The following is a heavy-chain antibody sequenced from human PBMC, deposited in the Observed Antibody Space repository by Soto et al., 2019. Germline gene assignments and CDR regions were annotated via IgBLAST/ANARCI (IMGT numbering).Heavy chain of an antibody. V-gene: IGHV1-18*01. CDR3: ARDLGLTFGGVIVTRFDY. Sequence: QVQLVQSGAEVKKPGASVKVSCKASGYTFTSYGISWVRQAPGQGLEWMGWISAYNGNTNYAQKLKGRVPMTTDTSTSTAYMELRSLRSDDTAVYYCARDLGLTFGGVIVTRFDYWGQGTLVTVSS. D-gene: IGHD3-16*02. CDR1: GYTFTSYG. CDR2: ISAYNGNT. J-gene: IGHJ4*02.